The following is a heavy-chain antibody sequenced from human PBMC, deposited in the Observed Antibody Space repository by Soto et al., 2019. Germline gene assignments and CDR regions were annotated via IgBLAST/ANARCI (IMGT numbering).Heavy chain of an antibody. D-gene: IGHD5-18*01. V-gene: IGHV3-33*01. J-gene: IGHJ4*02. CDR1: GFTFSSYG. CDR2: IWYDGSNK. CDR3: ARGLIDTAMAIGY. Sequence: GGSLRLSCAASGFTFSSYGMHWVRQAPGKGLEWVAVIWYDGSNKYYADSVKGRFTISRDNSKNTLYLQMNSLRAEDTAVYYCARGLIDTAMAIGYWGQGTLVTVSS.